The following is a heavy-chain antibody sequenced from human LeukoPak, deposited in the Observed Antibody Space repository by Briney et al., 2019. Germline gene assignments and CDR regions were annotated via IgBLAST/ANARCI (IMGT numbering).Heavy chain of an antibody. J-gene: IGHJ3*02. CDR1: GFTVSSNY. Sequence: GGSLRLSCAPSGFTVSSNYMSWVRQAPGNGLEWVSVIYSGGSTYYADSVKGRFTISRDNSKNTLYLQMNSLRAEDTAVYYCARDQTVPPGDAFDIWGQGTMVTVSS. CDR3: ARDQTVPPGDAFDI. CDR2: IYSGGST. V-gene: IGHV3-53*01. D-gene: IGHD4-17*01.